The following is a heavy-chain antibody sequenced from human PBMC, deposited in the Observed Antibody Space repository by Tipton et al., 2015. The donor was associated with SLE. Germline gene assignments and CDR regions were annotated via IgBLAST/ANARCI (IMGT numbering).Heavy chain of an antibody. CDR2: IYRTGST. J-gene: IGHJ4*02. CDR1: GASISSDAYS. CDR3: AGAGNRFSPPVDD. D-gene: IGHD1-1*01. Sequence: TLSLTCAASGASISSDAYSWPCLRQRPGEGLEWIPNIYRTGSTFYNPSLTSRLSISLDRSNNQFSLKLTSVTAADTAVYYCAGAGNRFSPPVDDGCQGTLVTVSP. V-gene: IGHV4-30-2*01.